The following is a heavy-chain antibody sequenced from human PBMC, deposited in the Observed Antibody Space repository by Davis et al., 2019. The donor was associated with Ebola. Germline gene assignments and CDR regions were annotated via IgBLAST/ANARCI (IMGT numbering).Heavy chain of an antibody. J-gene: IGHJ4*02. CDR1: GFTFSSYW. CDR2: INSDGSST. Sequence: HTGGSLRLSCAASGFTFSSYWMHWVRQAPGKGLVWVSRINSDGSSTSYADSVKGRFIISRDNSKNTLYLQMSSLRIEDTAVYYCVKGSITMTVVVYFDLWGQGTLVTVSP. V-gene: IGHV3-74*01. CDR3: VKGSITMTVVVYFDL. D-gene: IGHD3-22*01.